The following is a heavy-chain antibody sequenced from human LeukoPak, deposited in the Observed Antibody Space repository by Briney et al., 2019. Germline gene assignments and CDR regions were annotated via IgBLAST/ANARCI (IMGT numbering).Heavy chain of an antibody. D-gene: IGHD5-12*01. J-gene: IGHJ3*02. V-gene: IGHV3-74*01. CDR3: ARAGSVATMGAFDI. CDR1: GFTFSGFW. CDR2: INSDGSSR. Sequence: GGSLRLPCAASGFTFSGFWMHWVRQAPGKGLVWVSSINSDGSSRNYADSVKGRFTISRDNAKNTLYPQMNSLRAEDTAVYYCARAGSVATMGAFDIWGQGTMVTVSS.